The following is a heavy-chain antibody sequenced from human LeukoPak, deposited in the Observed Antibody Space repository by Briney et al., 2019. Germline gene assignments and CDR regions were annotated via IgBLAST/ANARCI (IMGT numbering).Heavy chain of an antibody. Sequence: ASVKVSCKASVGTFSSYAISWVRQAPGQGLGWMGGIIPIFGTANYAQKFQGRVTIIADKSTSTAYMELSSLRSEDTAVYYCARDRNPGEINIMDVWGKGTTVTVSS. J-gene: IGHJ6*04. CDR2: IIPIFGTA. D-gene: IGHD3-10*01. CDR3: ARDRNPGEINIMDV. V-gene: IGHV1-69*06. CDR1: VGTFSSYA.